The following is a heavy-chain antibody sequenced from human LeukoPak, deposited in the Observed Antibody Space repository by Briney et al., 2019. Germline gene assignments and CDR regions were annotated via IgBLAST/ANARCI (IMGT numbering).Heavy chain of an antibody. V-gene: IGHV1-69*06. CDR1: GYSFTYHY. Sequence: GASVKVSCKASGYSFTYHYMHWLRQAPGQGLEWMGGIIPIFGTANYAQKFRGRVTITADKSTRTAYMELSSLRSEDTAVYYCARDNDSRNPPHFDYWGQGTLVTVSS. J-gene: IGHJ4*02. D-gene: IGHD1-14*01. CDR2: IIPIFGTA. CDR3: ARDNDSRNPPHFDY.